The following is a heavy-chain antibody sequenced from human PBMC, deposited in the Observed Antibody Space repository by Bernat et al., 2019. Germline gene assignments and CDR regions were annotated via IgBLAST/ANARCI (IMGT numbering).Heavy chain of an antibody. D-gene: IGHD2-15*01. J-gene: IGHJ4*02. Sequence: QVQLVQSGAEVKKPGSSVKVSCKASGGTFSSYAISWVRQAPGQGLEWMGGIIPIFGIANYAQKFQGRVTITADKSTSTAYMGLSSLRSEDTAVYYCARAGTYCSGGSCYSRFDYWGQGTLVTVSS. CDR2: IIPIFGIA. CDR1: GGTFSSYA. V-gene: IGHV1-69*17. CDR3: ARAGTYCSGGSCYSRFDY.